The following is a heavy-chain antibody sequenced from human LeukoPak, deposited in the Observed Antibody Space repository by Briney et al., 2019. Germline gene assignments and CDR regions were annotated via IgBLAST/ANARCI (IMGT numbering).Heavy chain of an antibody. D-gene: IGHD3-22*01. V-gene: IGHV1-69*04. J-gene: IGHJ4*02. CDR1: GGTFSSYA. Sequence: SVKVSCKASGGTFSSYAISWVRQAPGQGLEWMGRIIPILGIANYAQKFQGRVTITADKSTSTAYMELSSLRSEDTAVYYCARDRHYDSSGYYHKSYFDYWGQGTLVTVSA. CDR3: ARDRHYDSSGYYHKSYFDY. CDR2: IIPILGIA.